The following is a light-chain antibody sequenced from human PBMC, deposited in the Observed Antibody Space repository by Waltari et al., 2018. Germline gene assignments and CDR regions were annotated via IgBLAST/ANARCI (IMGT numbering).Light chain of an antibody. CDR3: QSGDQSGNNV. CDR2: RDS. Sequence: SYKLTQAPSVSVSPGQTARTTCTGAVLPKYYAQWNQQKADQAPVMIIFRDSERPPEIPGRFSASSSGTTVTLTISGVQPEDDADYYCQSGDQSGNNVFGGGTKLTVL. J-gene: IGLJ2*01. V-gene: IGLV3-25*03. CDR1: VLPKYY.